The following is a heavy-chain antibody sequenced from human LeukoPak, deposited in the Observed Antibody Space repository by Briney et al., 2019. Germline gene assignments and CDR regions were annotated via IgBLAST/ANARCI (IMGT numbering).Heavy chain of an antibody. CDR3: ARAKYSSSSFDD. Sequence: GGSLRLSCAASGFTFSSYTMNWVRQAPGKGLEWVSSISSSSSYIFYADSVKGRFTISRDNAENTLYLQMNSLRAEDTAVYYCARAKYSSSSFDDWGQGTLVTVAS. CDR1: GFTFSSYT. D-gene: IGHD6-13*01. J-gene: IGHJ4*02. CDR2: ISSSSSYI. V-gene: IGHV3-21*01.